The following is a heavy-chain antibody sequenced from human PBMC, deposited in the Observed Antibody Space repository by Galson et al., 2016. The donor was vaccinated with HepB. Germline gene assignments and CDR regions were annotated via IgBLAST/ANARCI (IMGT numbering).Heavy chain of an antibody. J-gene: IGHJ6*02. CDR3: ARDLSSGWYSPYYYYAMDV. V-gene: IGHV3-48*02. Sequence: LRLSCAASGFTFSSYSMNWVRQAPGKGLEWVSYISSSSSTIYYADSVKGRFTISRDNAKNSLYLQMNSLRDEDTAVYYCARDLSSGWYSPYYYYAMDVWGQGTPVTVSS. CDR1: GFTFSSYS. D-gene: IGHD6-19*01. CDR2: ISSSSSTI.